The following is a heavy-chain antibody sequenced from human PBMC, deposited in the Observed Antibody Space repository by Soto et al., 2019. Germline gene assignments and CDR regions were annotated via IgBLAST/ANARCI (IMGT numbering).Heavy chain of an antibody. CDR1: GFYLSSSG. D-gene: IGHD5-12*01. CDR2: IYYDESDK. V-gene: IGHV3-33*01. Sequence: QVQLVESGGGVIQPGRSLRLSCAASGFYLSSSGMHWVRQAPGKGLEWVAVIYYDESDKVYSDSVRGRFTVSKDDSKNTLYLQMTSLRAEDTAMYFCARSRDGYNYGLNSWGQGTLVTVSS. J-gene: IGHJ4*02. CDR3: ARSRDGYNYGLNS.